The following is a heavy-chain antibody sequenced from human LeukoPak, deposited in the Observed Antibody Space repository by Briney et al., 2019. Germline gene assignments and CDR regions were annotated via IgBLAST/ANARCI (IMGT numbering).Heavy chain of an antibody. Sequence: GGSLRLSCAASGFTFSSYGMHWVRQAPGKGLEWVAVIWYDGSNKYYAYSVKGLFTISRDISNNTLYLQMNSLRDEDRAVYYCARGSVRCSSTSCHDWFEPWGQGTLVTVSS. J-gene: IGHJ5*02. CDR2: IWYDGSNK. V-gene: IGHV3-33*01. CDR1: GFTFSSYG. D-gene: IGHD2-2*01. CDR3: ARGSVRCSSTSCHDWFEP.